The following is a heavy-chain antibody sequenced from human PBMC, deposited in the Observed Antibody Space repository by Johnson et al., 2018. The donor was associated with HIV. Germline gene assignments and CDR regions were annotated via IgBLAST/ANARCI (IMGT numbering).Heavy chain of an antibody. CDR1: GFTFDDYA. CDR2: SSWNSGNI. CDR3: ARVGVDDAFDF. D-gene: IGHD2-15*01. V-gene: IGHV3-9*01. Sequence: VQLVESGGGLVQPGRSLRLSCAASGFTFDDYAMHWVRQAPGKGLEWVSGSSWNSGNIGYADSVKGRFTISRDNAKNSLYLQMNSLRAEDTALYSCARVGVDDAFDFWGQGTMVTVSS. J-gene: IGHJ3*01.